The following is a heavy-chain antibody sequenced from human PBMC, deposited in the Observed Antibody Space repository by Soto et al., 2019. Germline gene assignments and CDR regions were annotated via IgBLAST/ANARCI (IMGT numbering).Heavy chain of an antibody. CDR3: ARDYGSGSYYTFDY. D-gene: IGHD3-10*01. V-gene: IGHV4-4*07. Sequence: SETLSLTCTGSGGSISYYYWNWIRQSAGKGLEWIGRIYSSGSTNYNPSLKSRISMSIDTSKNQFSLKVRAVSAADTAVYYCARDYGSGSYYTFDYWGQGTQVTVSS. CDR2: IYSSGST. CDR1: GGSISYYY. J-gene: IGHJ4*02.